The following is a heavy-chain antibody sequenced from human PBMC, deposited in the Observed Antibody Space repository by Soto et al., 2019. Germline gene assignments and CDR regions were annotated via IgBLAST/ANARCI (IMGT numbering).Heavy chain of an antibody. CDR2: IIPIFGTA. J-gene: IGHJ6*02. CDR1: GGTFSSYA. V-gene: IGHV1-69*06. Sequence: SVKVSCKASGGTFSSYAISWVRQAPGQGLEWMGGIIPIFGTANYAQKFQGRVTITADKPTSTAYMELSSLRSEDTAVYYCARGAIVVVPAAKGLSGMDVWGQGTTVTVS. D-gene: IGHD2-2*01. CDR3: ARGAIVVVPAAKGLSGMDV.